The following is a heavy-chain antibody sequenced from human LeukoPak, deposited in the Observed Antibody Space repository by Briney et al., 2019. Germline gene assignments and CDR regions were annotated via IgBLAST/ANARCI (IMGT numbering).Heavy chain of an antibody. J-gene: IGHJ4*02. D-gene: IGHD2-8*02. V-gene: IGHV3-21*01. CDR1: GFTFSSYT. CDR3: ARVVPGTGFFY. CDR2: ISSSSSHT. Sequence: GGSLSLSCAASGFTFSSYTMNWVRQAPGKGLEWVSSISSSSSHTYYADSVKGRFTISRDNAKNSLYLQMNSLRAEDTAVCYCARVVPGTGFFYWGQGTLVTVSS.